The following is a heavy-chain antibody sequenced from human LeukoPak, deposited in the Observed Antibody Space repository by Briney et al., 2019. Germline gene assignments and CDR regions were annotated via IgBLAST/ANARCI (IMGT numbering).Heavy chain of an antibody. V-gene: IGHV4-39*07. CDR1: GGSISSGGYY. CDR3: VRVSSDGVGATRGVIDY. D-gene: IGHD1-26*01. J-gene: IGHJ4*02. CDR2: IDHSESS. Sequence: SETLSLTCTVSGGSISSGGYYWSWIRQPPGEGLEWIGEIDHSESSNYNPSLKSRVTISVDTSKNQFSLKLSSVTAADTAVYYCVRVSSDGVGATRGVIDYWGQGTLVTVSS.